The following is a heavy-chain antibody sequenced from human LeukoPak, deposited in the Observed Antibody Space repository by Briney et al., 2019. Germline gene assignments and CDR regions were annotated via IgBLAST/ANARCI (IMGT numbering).Heavy chain of an antibody. CDR1: GFTVSNNY. Sequence: GGSLRLSCVVSGFTVSNNYMSWVRQAPRKGLEWVSLIYSGGSTYYADSVKGRFTISRDNSKNTVYLQMNSLRAEDTAMYYCARRDDHSGRDYWGQGTLVTVSS. CDR2: IYSGGST. J-gene: IGHJ4*02. D-gene: IGHD5-24*01. CDR3: ARRDDHSGRDY. V-gene: IGHV3-53*01.